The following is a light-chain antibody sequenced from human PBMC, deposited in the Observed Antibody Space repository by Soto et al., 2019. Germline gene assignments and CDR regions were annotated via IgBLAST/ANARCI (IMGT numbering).Light chain of an antibody. V-gene: IGKV3-20*01. CDR1: QSISNHY. J-gene: IGKJ2*01. CDR2: GAS. Sequence: EIVLTRSPGTLSLSPGERATLSCRASQSISNHYLAWFQQKPGQAPRLLIYGASYRATGIPDRFSGSGSGTDFTLTITGLEPEDFAVYHCHQYGGSPRYTFGQGTKLEIK. CDR3: HQYGGSPRYT.